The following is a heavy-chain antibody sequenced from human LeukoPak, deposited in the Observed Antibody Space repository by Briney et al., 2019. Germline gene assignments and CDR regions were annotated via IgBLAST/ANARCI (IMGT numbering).Heavy chain of an antibody. CDR3: AKDFTDITMVRGGVDY. D-gene: IGHD3-10*01. V-gene: IGHV3-30*18. CDR1: GFTFSSYG. J-gene: IGHJ4*02. Sequence: GRSLRLSCAASGFTFSSYGMHWVRQAPGKGLEWMAVISYDRSNKYYADSVKGRFTISRDNSKNTLYLQMNRLRAEDTAVYYCAKDFTDITMVRGGVDYWGQGTLVTVSS. CDR2: ISYDRSNK.